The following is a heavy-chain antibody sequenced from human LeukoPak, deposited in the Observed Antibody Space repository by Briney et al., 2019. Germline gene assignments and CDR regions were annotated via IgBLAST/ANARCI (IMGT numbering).Heavy chain of an antibody. J-gene: IGHJ4*02. CDR3: ARGAASYYYGSGSFIDY. Sequence: GGSLRLSCAASGFTFDDYGMSWVRQAPGKGLECVSGINWNGGSTGYADSVKGRFTISRDNAKNSLYLQMNSLRAEDTALCYCARGAASYYYGSGSFIDYWGQGTLVTVSS. V-gene: IGHV3-20*04. CDR1: GFTFDDYG. D-gene: IGHD3-10*01. CDR2: INWNGGST.